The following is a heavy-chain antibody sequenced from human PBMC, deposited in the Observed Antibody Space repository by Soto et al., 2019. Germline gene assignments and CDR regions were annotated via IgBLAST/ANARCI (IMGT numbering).Heavy chain of an antibody. V-gene: IGHV1-69*01. CDR3: ARGEDRSGFEIHY. CDR2: IIPIFGTA. J-gene: IGHJ4*02. CDR1: GGTFSSYA. D-gene: IGHD3-22*01. Sequence: QVQLVQSGAEVKKPGSSVKVSCKDYGGTFSSYAISWVRQAPGQGLELMGGIIPIFGTANYEATFQVRDTITADESTSTAYMELSSLRSEDTAVYYCARGEDRSGFEIHYCGQGTLVTFSS.